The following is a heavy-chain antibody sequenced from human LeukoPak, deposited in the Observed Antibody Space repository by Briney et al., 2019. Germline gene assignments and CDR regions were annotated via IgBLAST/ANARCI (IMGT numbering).Heavy chain of an antibody. CDR1: GFTFGSPW. CDR2: INSDGSAT. J-gene: IGHJ4*02. V-gene: IGHV3-74*01. CDR3: ARGDY. Sequence: GGSLRLSCAASGFTFGSPWMHWVRQAPGKGLVWVSRINSDGSATAYADSVKGRFTISRDNAENTLYLQMNSLRAEDTAVYYCARGDYWGQGTLVTVSS.